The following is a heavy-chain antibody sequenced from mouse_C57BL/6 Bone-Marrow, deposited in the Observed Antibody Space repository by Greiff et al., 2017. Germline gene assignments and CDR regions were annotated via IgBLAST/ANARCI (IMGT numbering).Heavy chain of an antibody. CDR1: GYTFTNYW. CDR2: IYPGGGYT. V-gene: IGHV1-63*01. J-gene: IGHJ4*01. CDR3: ATYYSNYALSMDD. Sequence: VQLQQSGAELVRPGTSVKMSCKASGYTFTNYWIGWAKQRPGHGLEWIGDIYPGGGYTNFNEKFKGKATLTADKSSSTAYMQFSSLTSEDSAIYCCATYYSNYALSMDDWGQGTSVTVSA. D-gene: IGHD2-5*01.